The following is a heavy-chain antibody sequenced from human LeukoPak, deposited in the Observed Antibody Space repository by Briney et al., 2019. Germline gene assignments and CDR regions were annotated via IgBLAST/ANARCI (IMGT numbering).Heavy chain of an antibody. J-gene: IGHJ4*02. Sequence: ASVKVSCKASGYTFTGYYIHWVRQAPGQGLEWMGWINPNSGGTNYAQKFQGRVTMTRDTSISTAYMELSSLRSDGTAVYYCASRTGSGSSYIWGQGTLVTVSS. CDR3: ASRTGSGSSYI. CDR1: GYTFTGYY. D-gene: IGHD3-10*01. CDR2: INPNSGGT. V-gene: IGHV1-2*02.